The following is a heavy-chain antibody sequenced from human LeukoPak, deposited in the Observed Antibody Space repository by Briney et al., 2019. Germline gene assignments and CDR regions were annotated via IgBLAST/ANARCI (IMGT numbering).Heavy chain of an antibody. Sequence: NPSETLSLTCTVSGGSISSSSYYWGWIRQPPGKGLEWIGSIYYSGSTYYNPSLKSRVTISVDTSKNQFSLKLSSVTAADTAVYYCARQAVAGTSWFDPWGQGTLVTVSS. CDR2: IYYSGST. V-gene: IGHV4-39*01. CDR3: ARQAVAGTSWFDP. D-gene: IGHD6-19*01. CDR1: GGSISSSSYY. J-gene: IGHJ5*02.